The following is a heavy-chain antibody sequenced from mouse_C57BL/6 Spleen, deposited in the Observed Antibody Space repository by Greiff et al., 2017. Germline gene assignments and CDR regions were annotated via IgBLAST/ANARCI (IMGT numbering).Heavy chain of an antibody. CDR1: GFNIKDYY. CDR2: IDPEDGDT. J-gene: IGHJ1*03. CDR3: ARRSGPGYFDV. Sequence: VQLQQSGAELVKPGASVKLSCTASGFNIKDYYMHWVKQRTEQGLEWIGRIDPEDGDTKYAPKFQGKATITADTSSNTAYLQLSSLTSEDTAVDYCARRSGPGYFDVGGTGTTVTVAS. V-gene: IGHV14-2*01.